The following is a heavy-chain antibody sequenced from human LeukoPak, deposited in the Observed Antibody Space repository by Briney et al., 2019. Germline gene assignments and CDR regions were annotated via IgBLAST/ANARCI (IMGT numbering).Heavy chain of an antibody. CDR1: VYTFTSYL. CDR3: AREQEGGSLDY. D-gene: IGHD3-16*01. J-gene: IGHJ4*02. CDR2: INLSGVGT. V-gene: IGHV1-46*01. Sequence: ASVKVSCKASVYTFTSYLMHCVRQAPGQGLEWMAIINLSGVGTAYAQKFQGRVNVTTDTYTSTVYMELSSLRCEDAAVYYCAREQEGGSLDYWGQGTLVTVSS.